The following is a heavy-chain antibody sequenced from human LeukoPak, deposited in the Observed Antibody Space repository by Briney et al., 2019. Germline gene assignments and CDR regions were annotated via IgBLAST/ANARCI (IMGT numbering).Heavy chain of an antibody. Sequence: GGSLRLSCAASGFTFSSYSMNWVRQAPGKGLEWVSSISSSSSYIYYADSVKGRFTISRDNAKNSLYLQMNSLRAEDTAVYYCARGKVTTTGFLYYWGQGTLVTVSS. J-gene: IGHJ4*02. CDR2: ISSSSSYI. CDR1: GFTFSSYS. D-gene: IGHD4-17*01. V-gene: IGHV3-21*01. CDR3: ARGKVTTTGFLYY.